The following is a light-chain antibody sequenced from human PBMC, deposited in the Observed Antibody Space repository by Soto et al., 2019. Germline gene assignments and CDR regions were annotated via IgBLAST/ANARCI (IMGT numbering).Light chain of an antibody. Sequence: EILMTQSPATLSVSPGERATLSCRASQSVGSNLAWYQQKPGQAPRLLIYGASTRASRIPVRFSGSGSGTEFTLTISSLQSEDFAVYYCQRYNDWPQTFGQGTKVDIK. CDR3: QRYNDWPQT. J-gene: IGKJ1*01. CDR1: QSVGSN. CDR2: GAS. V-gene: IGKV3-15*01.